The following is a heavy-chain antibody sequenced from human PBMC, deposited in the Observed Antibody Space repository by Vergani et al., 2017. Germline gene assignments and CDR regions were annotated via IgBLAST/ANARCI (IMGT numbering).Heavy chain of an antibody. CDR3: ARGDMWSTVTTMWD. D-gene: IGHD4-11*01. CDR2: ISYDGSNK. J-gene: IGHJ4*02. V-gene: IGHV3-30-3*01. CDR1: GFTFSTYT. Sequence: QVQLVESGGGVVQPGRSLRLSCAASGFTFSTYTMHWVRQAPGKGLEWVAVISYDGSNKYYADSVKGRFTISRDNSKNTLYLQMNSLRAEDTAVYYCARGDMWSTVTTMWDWGQGTLVTVSS.